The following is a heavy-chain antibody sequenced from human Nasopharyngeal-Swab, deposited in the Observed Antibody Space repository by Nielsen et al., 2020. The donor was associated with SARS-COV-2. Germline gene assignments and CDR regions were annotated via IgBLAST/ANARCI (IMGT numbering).Heavy chain of an antibody. Sequence: ASVKVSCKVSGYTLTELSMHWVRQAPGKGLEWMGGFDPEEGETIYAQKFQGRVTMTEDTSTDTAYMELSSLRSEDTAVYYCATGLSVRGVIGAYYYYYGMDVWGQGTTVTVSS. J-gene: IGHJ6*02. CDR1: GYTLTELS. CDR2: FDPEEGET. V-gene: IGHV1-24*01. D-gene: IGHD3-10*01. CDR3: ATGLSVRGVIGAYYYYYGMDV.